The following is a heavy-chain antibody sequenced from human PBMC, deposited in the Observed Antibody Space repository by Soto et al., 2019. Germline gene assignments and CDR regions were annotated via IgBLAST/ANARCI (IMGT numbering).Heavy chain of an antibody. Sequence: GGSLRLSCAASGFTFSSYSMNWVRQAPGKGLEWVSYISSSSSTIYYADSVKGRFTISRDNAKNSLYLQMNSLRDEDTAVYYCAREDFWSGYTNYYGMDVWGQGTTVTVSS. D-gene: IGHD3-3*01. CDR1: GFTFSSYS. V-gene: IGHV3-48*02. CDR2: ISSSSSTI. J-gene: IGHJ6*02. CDR3: AREDFWSGYTNYYGMDV.